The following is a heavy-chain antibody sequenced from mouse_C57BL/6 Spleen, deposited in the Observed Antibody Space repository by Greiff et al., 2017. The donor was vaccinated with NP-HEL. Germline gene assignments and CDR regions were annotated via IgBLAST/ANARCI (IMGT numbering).Heavy chain of an antibody. V-gene: IGHV1-72*01. Sequence: QVQLQQPGAELVKPGASVKLSCTASGYTFTSYWMHWVKQRPGRGLEWIGSIDPNSGGTTYNEKFKSQATLTVSKPSSTAYMQLISLTSRDSAVYSCARSSNYVAMDYWGQGTSVTVSS. D-gene: IGHD2-5*01. J-gene: IGHJ4*01. CDR1: GYTFTSYW. CDR3: ARSSNYVAMDY. CDR2: IDPNSGGT.